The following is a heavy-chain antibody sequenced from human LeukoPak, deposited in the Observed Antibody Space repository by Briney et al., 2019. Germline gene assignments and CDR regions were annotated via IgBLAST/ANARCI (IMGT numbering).Heavy chain of an antibody. V-gene: IGHV1-8*01. CDR3: DITTVPGEPDGGYY. D-gene: IGHD4-17*01. J-gene: IGHJ4*02. CDR1: GYTCTSYD. Sequence: SVKVFCNVSGYTCTSYDINWVREATGQGREWMGWMNPNSSNTGYAQKFQGRVSMSRNTSTSTGYMERSSMRSEDMAVYYRDITTVPGEPDGGYYWGQGSLVTVSS. CDR2: MNPNSSNT.